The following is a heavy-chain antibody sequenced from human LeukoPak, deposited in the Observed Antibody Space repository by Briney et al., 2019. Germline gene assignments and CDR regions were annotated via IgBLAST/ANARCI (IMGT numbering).Heavy chain of an antibody. D-gene: IGHD2-2*02. CDR1: GGSLSGFY. Sequence: SETLSLTCAVYGGSLSGFYWSWIRQSPEKGLEWIGEINHSGSTTYSPSLKSRVTMPIDASKNQFSLKLSSVTAADTAVYYCARLYCGTTSCYSPFDYWGQGTLVTVSS. CDR2: INHSGST. J-gene: IGHJ4*02. V-gene: IGHV4-34*01. CDR3: ARLYCGTTSCYSPFDY.